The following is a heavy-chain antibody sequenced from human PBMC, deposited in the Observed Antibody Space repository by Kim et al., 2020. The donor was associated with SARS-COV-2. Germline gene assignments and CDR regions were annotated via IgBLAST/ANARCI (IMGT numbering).Heavy chain of an antibody. CDR3: ARQLGYYDSSGYYRTPYYYFDY. D-gene: IGHD3-22*01. Sequence: SETLSLTCTVSGGSISSYYWSWIRQPPGKGLEWIGYIYYSGSTNYNPSLKSRVTISVDTSKNQFSLKLSSVTAADTAVYYCARQLGYYDSSGYYRTPYYYFDYWGQGTLVTVSS. J-gene: IGHJ4*02. CDR1: GGSISSYY. CDR2: IYYSGST. V-gene: IGHV4-59*01.